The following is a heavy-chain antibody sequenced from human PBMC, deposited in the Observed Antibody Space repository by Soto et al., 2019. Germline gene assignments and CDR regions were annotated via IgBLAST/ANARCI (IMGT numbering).Heavy chain of an antibody. CDR2: INHSGST. D-gene: IGHD2-2*01. J-gene: IGHJ6*02. CDR3: ARGWGCSSTSCHHGYYYYGMDV. CDR1: GGSFSGYY. Sequence: PSETLSLTCAVYGGSFSGYYWSWIRQPPGKGLEWIGEINHSGSTNYNPSLKSRVTISVDTSKNKFHIKLSAVTAADTAVYYCARGWGCSSTSCHHGYYYYGMDVWGQGTTVTVSS. V-gene: IGHV4-34*01.